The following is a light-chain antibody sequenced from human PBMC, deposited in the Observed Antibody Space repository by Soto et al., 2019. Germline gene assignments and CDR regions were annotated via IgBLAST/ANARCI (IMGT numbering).Light chain of an antibody. J-gene: IGLJ3*02. V-gene: IGLV2-14*01. CDR1: SSDVGGYNY. CDR2: DVS. Sequence: QSALTQPASVSGSPGQSITISCTGTSSDVGGYNYVSWYHQHPGKAPKLMIYDVSNRPSGVSNRFSGSKSGNTASLTISGLHADDEADYYCRSYTSSSTWVFGGGTKVTVL. CDR3: RSYTSSSTWV.